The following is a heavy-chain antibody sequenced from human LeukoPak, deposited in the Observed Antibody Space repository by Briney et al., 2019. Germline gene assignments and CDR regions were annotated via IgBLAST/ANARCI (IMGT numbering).Heavy chain of an antibody. Sequence: GGSLRLSCAASEFTFSNYALHWVRQAPGKGLQWVAVISYDGNTIHYADSVKGRFIISRDTSRNTLYLQMNSLRAEDTAVYYCARSGGLQKFDYWGQGTLVTVSS. J-gene: IGHJ4*02. CDR2: ISYDGNTI. CDR1: EFTFSNYA. V-gene: IGHV3-30-3*01. CDR3: ARSGGLQKFDY. D-gene: IGHD4-11*01.